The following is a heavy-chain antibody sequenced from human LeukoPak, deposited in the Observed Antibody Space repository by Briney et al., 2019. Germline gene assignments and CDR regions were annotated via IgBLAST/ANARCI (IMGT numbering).Heavy chain of an antibody. V-gene: IGHV1-46*01. CDR2: INPSGGST. D-gene: IGHD4-23*01. CDR3: ARDNSVEDTAWWFDP. CDR1: GYTFTSYY. J-gene: IGHJ5*02. Sequence: ASVKVSCKASGYTFTSYYMHWVRQAPGQGLEWMGLINPSGGSTSYAQKFQGRVTMTRDRSTSTDYMELSSLRSEDTAVYYCARDNSVEDTAWWFDPWGQGTLVTVSS.